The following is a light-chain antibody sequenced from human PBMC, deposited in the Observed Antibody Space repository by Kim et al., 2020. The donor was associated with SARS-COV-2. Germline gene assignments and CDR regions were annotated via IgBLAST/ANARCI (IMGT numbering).Light chain of an antibody. V-gene: IGLV1-40*01. J-gene: IGLJ2*01. CDR1: SSNIGAGYD. CDR3: QSYDSSLSGSKV. CDR2: GNS. Sequence: VTISCAGSSSNIGAGYDVHWYQQLPGTAPKLLIYGNSNRPSGVPDRFSGSKSGTSASLAITGLQAEDEADYYCQSYDSSLSGSKVFGGGTKLTVL.